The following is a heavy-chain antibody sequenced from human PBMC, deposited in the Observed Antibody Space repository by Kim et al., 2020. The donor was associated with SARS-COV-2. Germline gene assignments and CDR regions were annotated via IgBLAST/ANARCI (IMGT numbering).Heavy chain of an antibody. CDR2: IRCNGSSK. CDR3: SRDRILLAAGGYYYYYGMDV. J-gene: IGHJ6*02. CDR1: GFTFSSYG. Sequence: GGSLRLSCAASGFTFSSYGMHWVRQAPGKGLEWVAVIRCNGSSKYYADSVKGRFTISRDNSNNTLYLQMNSLRAEDTAVYYCSRDRILLAAGGYYYYYGMDVWGPGTTVTVSS. D-gene: IGHD6-13*01. V-gene: IGHV3-33*01.